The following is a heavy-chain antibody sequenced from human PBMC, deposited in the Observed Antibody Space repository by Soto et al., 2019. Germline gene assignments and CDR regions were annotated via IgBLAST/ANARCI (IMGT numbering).Heavy chain of an antibody. CDR1: GYTFTGYY. D-gene: IGHD6-13*01. Sequence: ASVKVSCKASGYTFTGYYMHWVRQAPGQGLEWMGWINPNSGGTNYAQKFQGRVTMTRGTSISTAYMELSRLRSDDTAVYYCARDRAASSWLSYYYYGMDVWGQGTTVTVSS. J-gene: IGHJ6*02. V-gene: IGHV1-2*02. CDR3: ARDRAASSWLSYYYYGMDV. CDR2: INPNSGGT.